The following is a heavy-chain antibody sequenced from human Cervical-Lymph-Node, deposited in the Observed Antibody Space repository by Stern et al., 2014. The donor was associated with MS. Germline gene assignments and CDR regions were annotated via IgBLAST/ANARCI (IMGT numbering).Heavy chain of an antibody. CDR2: IIPIFGTP. CDR1: GVTFRSSA. Sequence: VQLVESGAEVKTPGSSVKVSCKTSGVTFRSSAISWVRQAPGQGLEWMGGIIPIFGTPNYAQKFLGRATIAAGESNRPAHIEMPSLRSEDTAIYFCARDERRLQAIDIWGQGTLVIVSS. J-gene: IGHJ3*02. D-gene: IGHD4-11*01. V-gene: IGHV1-69*01. CDR3: ARDERRLQAIDI.